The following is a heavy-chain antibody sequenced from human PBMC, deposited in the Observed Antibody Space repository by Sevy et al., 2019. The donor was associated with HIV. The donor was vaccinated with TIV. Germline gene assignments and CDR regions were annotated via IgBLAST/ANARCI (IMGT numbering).Heavy chain of an antibody. CDR1: GFTFSSYG. V-gene: IGHV3-33*01. CDR3: ASGAYYYASRTENFDY. D-gene: IGHD3-10*01. Sequence: GESLKISCAASGFTFSSYGMHWVRQAPGKGLEWVALIWYDGSSKYYPDSVKGRFTISRDNSKNTLYLQMNSLRAEDTAVYYCASGAYYYASRTENFDYWGQGTLVTVSS. CDR2: IWYDGSSK. J-gene: IGHJ4*02.